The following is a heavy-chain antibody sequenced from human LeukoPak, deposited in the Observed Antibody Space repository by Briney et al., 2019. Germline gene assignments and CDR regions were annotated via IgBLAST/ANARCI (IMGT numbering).Heavy chain of an antibody. Sequence: ASVKVSCKASGYTFTSYAMHWVRQAPGQRLEWMGWINAGNGNTKYSQKFQGRVTITRDTSASTAYMELSSLRSDDTAVYYCATIGEYCGGDCYLDYWGQGTLVTVSS. V-gene: IGHV1-3*01. CDR1: GYTFTSYA. CDR3: ATIGEYCGGDCYLDY. D-gene: IGHD2-21*02. J-gene: IGHJ4*02. CDR2: INAGNGNT.